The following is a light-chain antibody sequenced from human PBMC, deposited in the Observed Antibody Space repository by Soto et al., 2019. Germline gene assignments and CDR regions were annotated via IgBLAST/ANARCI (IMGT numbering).Light chain of an antibody. CDR2: GGS. CDR3: QQYRASPIS. Sequence: EVVLTQSPGTLSLSPGERATLSCRASQSVSSTYLTWYQQRPGQAPRLVIYGGSRRATGIPDRFSGSGSGTDFTLTISRLEPEDFAVYYCQQYRASPISFGQGTRLEIK. V-gene: IGKV3-20*01. J-gene: IGKJ5*01. CDR1: QSVSSTY.